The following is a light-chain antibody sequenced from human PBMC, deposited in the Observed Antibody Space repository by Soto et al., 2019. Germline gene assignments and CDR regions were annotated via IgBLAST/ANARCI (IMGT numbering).Light chain of an antibody. V-gene: IGLV1-47*01. Sequence: QSALTQPPSASGTPGQRVTISCSGSSSNIGSNYVYWYQQLPGTAPKLLIYRNNQRPSGVPDRFSGSKPGTSASLAIIGLRSEDEADYYCAAWDDSLSGVVFGGGTQLTVL. CDR2: RNN. CDR3: AAWDDSLSGVV. J-gene: IGLJ2*01. CDR1: SSNIGSNY.